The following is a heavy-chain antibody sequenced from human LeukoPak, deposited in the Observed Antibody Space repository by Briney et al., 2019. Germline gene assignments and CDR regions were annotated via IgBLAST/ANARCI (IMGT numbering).Heavy chain of an antibody. Sequence: GASVKVSCKASGYTFTSYAMHWVRQAPGQRLEWMGWINAGNGNTKYSQEFQGRVTITRDTSASTAYMELSSLRSEDMAVYYCARGPYGSGRYNWFDPWGQGTLVTVSS. D-gene: IGHD3-10*01. CDR2: INAGNGNT. V-gene: IGHV1-3*03. CDR3: ARGPYGSGRYNWFDP. CDR1: GYTFTSYA. J-gene: IGHJ5*02.